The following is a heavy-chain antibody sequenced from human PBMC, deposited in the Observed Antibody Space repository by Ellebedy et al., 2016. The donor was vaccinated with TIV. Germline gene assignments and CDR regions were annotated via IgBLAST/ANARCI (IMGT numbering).Heavy chain of an antibody. J-gene: IGHJ4*02. V-gene: IGHV4-34*01. CDR2: INHIGNT. D-gene: IGHD3-10*01. CDR3: ARAGMVRGVIMYY. CDR1: GGSFSGYY. Sequence: SETLSLTCAVYGGSFSGYYWSWIRQPPGKGLEWIGEINHIGNTNYNPSLKSRVTISLDTSKNQFSLKLSSVTAADTAVYYCARAGMVRGVIMYYWGQGTQVTVSS.